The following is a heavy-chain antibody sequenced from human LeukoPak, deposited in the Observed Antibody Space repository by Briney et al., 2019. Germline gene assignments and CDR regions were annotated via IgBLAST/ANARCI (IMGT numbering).Heavy chain of an antibody. CDR1: GFTFSSYA. V-gene: IGHV3-30-3*01. J-gene: IGHJ4*02. Sequence: GGSLRLSCAASGFTFSSYAMHWVRQAPGKGLEWVAVISYDGSNKYYADSVKGRFTISRDNSKNTLYLQMNSLRAEDTAVYYCAKDRRPFYYDSTGLDYWGQGTLVTVSS. CDR2: ISYDGSNK. D-gene: IGHD3-22*01. CDR3: AKDRRPFYYDSTGLDY.